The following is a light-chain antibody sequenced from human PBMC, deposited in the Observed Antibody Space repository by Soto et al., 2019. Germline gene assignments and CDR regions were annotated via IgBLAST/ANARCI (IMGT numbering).Light chain of an antibody. V-gene: IGKV4-1*01. CDR1: QSRLYSFNNRNY. Sequence: DIVVTQSPDSLTVSLGERATISCRSSQSRLYSFNNRNYIAWYQQKVGRPPKLLITWASTREPGVPERFSGSGSGADFTLTISDLQAEAVATYFCHQYYGMPGTFGRGTKV. J-gene: IGKJ1*01. CDR2: WAS. CDR3: HQYYGMPGT.